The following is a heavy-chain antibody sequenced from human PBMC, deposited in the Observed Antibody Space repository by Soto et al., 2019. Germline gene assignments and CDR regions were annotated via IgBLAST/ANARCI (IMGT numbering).Heavy chain of an antibody. D-gene: IGHD1-7*01. CDR2: ISGSGGST. Sequence: EVQLLKSGGGLVQPGGSLRLSCAASGFTFSSYAMSWVRQAPGKGLEWVSAISGSGGSTYYADSVKGRFTISRDNSKNTLYLQMNSLRAEDTAVYYCAKGRGELELRSFGVFDYWGQGTLVTVSS. J-gene: IGHJ4*02. V-gene: IGHV3-23*01. CDR1: GFTFSSYA. CDR3: AKGRGELELRSFGVFDY.